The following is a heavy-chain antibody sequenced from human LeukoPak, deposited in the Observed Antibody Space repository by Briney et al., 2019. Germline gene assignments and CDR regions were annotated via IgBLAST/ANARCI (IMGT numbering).Heavy chain of an antibody. CDR3: ARDKGDYYDSSPGYFHH. D-gene: IGHD3-22*01. CDR2: ISAYNGNT. V-gene: IGHV1-18*01. J-gene: IGHJ1*01. Sequence: ASVKVSCKASGYTFTSYGISWVRQAPGQGLEWMRWISAYNGNTNYAQKLQGRVTMTTDTSTSTAYMELRSLRSDDTAVYYCARDKGDYYDSSPGYFHHWGQGTLVTVSS. CDR1: GYTFTSYG.